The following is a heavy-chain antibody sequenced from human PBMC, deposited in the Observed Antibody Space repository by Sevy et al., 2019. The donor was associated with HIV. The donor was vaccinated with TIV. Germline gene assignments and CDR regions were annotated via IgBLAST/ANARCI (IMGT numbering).Heavy chain of an antibody. V-gene: IGHV1-2*02. Sequence: ASVKVSCKASGYAFTGYYMHWVRQAPGQGLEWMGWITPNSGDTNYAQMFQGRVTMTRDTSISTAYMELSRLRSDDTAVYYCARDGARRFFFDYWGQGTLVTVSS. CDR1: GYAFTGYY. D-gene: IGHD6-6*01. J-gene: IGHJ4*02. CDR3: ARDGARRFFFDY. CDR2: ITPNSGDT.